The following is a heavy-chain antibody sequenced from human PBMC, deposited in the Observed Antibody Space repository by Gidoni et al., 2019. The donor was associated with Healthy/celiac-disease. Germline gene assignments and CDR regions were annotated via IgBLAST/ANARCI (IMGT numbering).Heavy chain of an antibody. CDR3: AKGYSGYDHFFDY. CDR1: GFTFSSYA. D-gene: IGHD5-12*01. V-gene: IGHV3-23*01. J-gene: IGHJ4*02. CDR2: ISGSGGST. Sequence: EVQLLESGGGLVQPGGSLRLSCAASGFTFSSYAMSWVRQAPGKGLDLVSGISGSGGSTYYADSVKGRFTISRVNSKNTLYLQMNSLRAEDTAVYYCAKGYSGYDHFFDYWGQGTLVTVSS.